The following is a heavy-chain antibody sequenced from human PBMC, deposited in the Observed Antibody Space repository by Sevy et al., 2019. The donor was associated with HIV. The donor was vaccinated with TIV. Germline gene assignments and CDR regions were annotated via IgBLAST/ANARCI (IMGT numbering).Heavy chain of an antibody. D-gene: IGHD1-26*01. Sequence: GGSLILSCAASGFTFSSYGMHWVRQAPGKGLEWVAVIWYDGINKYYGDSVKGRFTISRDNSKNTLYLQMNSLRAEDTAVYYCAKGREQGYYYGMDVWGQGTTVTVSS. CDR3: AKGREQGYYYGMDV. CDR1: GFTFSSYG. V-gene: IGHV3-30*02. J-gene: IGHJ6*02. CDR2: IWYDGINK.